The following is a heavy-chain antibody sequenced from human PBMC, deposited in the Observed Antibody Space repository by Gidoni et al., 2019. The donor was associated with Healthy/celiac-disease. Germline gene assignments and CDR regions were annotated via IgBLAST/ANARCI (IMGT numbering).Heavy chain of an antibody. CDR2: ISGSGGST. CDR1: GFTFSSYA. Sequence: EVQLLESGGGLVQPGGSLRLSCAASGFTFSSYAMSWVRQAPGKGLEGVFAISGSGGSTYYADSVKGRFTISRDNSKNTLYLQMNSLRAEDTAVYYWAKVPVLRFLEWLLSGYTDYWGQGTLVTVSS. V-gene: IGHV3-23*01. J-gene: IGHJ4*02. D-gene: IGHD3-3*01. CDR3: AKVPVLRFLEWLLSGYTDY.